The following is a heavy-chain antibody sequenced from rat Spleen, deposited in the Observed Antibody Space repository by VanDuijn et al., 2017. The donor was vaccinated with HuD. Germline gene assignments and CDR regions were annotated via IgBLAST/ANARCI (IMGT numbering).Heavy chain of an antibody. CDR2: ISYDGRTT. Sequence: EVQLVESDGGLVRPGGSLKLSCAASGFIFSDYNMAWVRQAPKKGLEWVATISYDGRTTYYRDSVKGRFTISRDNPKSTLFLQMDSLRSEDTATYYCARGGMLRPFFFDHWGQGVMVTVSS. J-gene: IGHJ2*01. V-gene: IGHV5-7*01. D-gene: IGHD1-6*01. CDR1: GFIFSDYN. CDR3: ARGGMLRPFFFDH.